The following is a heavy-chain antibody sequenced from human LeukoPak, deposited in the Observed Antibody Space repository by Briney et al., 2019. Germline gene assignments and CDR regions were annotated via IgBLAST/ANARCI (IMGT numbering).Heavy chain of an antibody. CDR3: AKSRQLWSKTPYYYYGMDD. D-gene: IGHD5-18*01. V-gene: IGHV3-23*01. Sequence: GGSLRLSCAASGFTFSSYAMSWVRRAPGKGLEWVSAISGSGGSTYYADSVKGRFTISRDNSKNTLYLQMNSLRAEDTAVYYCAKSRQLWSKTPYYYYGMDDWGQGTTVTVSS. J-gene: IGHJ6*02. CDR2: ISGSGGST. CDR1: GFTFSSYA.